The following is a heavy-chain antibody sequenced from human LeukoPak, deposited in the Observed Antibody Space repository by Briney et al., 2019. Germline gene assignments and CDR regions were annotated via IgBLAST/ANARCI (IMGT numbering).Heavy chain of an antibody. CDR2: IRYDGSNK. V-gene: IGHV3-30*02. D-gene: IGHD6-19*01. Sequence: GGSLRLSCAASGFTFSSYGMHWVRQAPGKGLEWVAFIRYDGSNKYYADSVKGRFTISRDNSKNTLYLQMNSLRAEDTAVYYCAKDHSRGFFWEWLVQNYWGQGTLVTVSS. CDR1: GFTFSSYG. J-gene: IGHJ4*02. CDR3: AKDHSRGFFWEWLVQNY.